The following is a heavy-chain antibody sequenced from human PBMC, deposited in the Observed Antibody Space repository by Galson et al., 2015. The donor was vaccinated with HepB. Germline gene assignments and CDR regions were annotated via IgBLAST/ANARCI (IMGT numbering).Heavy chain of an antibody. D-gene: IGHD6-13*01. CDR3: ARDPVYAAPGGCCDVGDY. CDR2: ISSSSSYI. V-gene: IGHV3-21*01. Sequence: SLRLSCAASGFTFSTYSMNWVRQAPGKGLEWVSSISSSSSYIYYADSVKGRFTISRDNAKNSLYLQMNSLRAEDTAVYYCARDPVYAAPGGCCDVGDYWGQGTLVTVSS. J-gene: IGHJ4*02. CDR1: GFTFSTYS.